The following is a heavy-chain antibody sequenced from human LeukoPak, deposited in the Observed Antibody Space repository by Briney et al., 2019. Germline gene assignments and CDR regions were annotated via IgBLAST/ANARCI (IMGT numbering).Heavy chain of an antibody. J-gene: IGHJ4*02. CDR3: ARGTTYYYDSSGYYGY. Sequence: SVKVSCKAFGGSFGSEAISWVRQAPGQGLEWMGGIIPIFGTANYAQKFQGRVTITTDESTSTAYMELSSLRFEDTAVYYCARGTTYYYDSSGYYGYWGQGTLVTVSS. CDR1: GGSFGSEA. CDR2: IIPIFGTA. V-gene: IGHV1-69*05. D-gene: IGHD3-22*01.